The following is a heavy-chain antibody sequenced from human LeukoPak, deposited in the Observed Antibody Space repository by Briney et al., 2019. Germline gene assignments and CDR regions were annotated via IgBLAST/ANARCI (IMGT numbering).Heavy chain of an antibody. CDR3: ARDHGSGYPSYDY. D-gene: IGHD3-22*01. J-gene: IGHJ4*02. CDR1: GFTFSSYS. CDR2: ISSSSSYI. Sequence: PGGSLRLSCAASGFTFSSYSMNWVRQAPGKGLEWVSSISSSSSYIYYPDSVKGRFTISRDNAKNSLYLQMNSLRAEDTAVYYCARDHGSGYPSYDYWGQGTLVTVSS. V-gene: IGHV3-21*01.